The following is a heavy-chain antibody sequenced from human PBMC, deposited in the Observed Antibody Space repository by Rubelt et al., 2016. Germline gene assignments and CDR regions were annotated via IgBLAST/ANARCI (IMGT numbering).Heavy chain of an antibody. Sequence: QGQLVQSGAELKKPGSSVKVSCKASGDSFSSNAFMWMRQAPGQGLEWMGGTITMFGTANYGRKFHGRVTITADKSTNTAYVEVTSLRSEDTAIYYCAISDYESRTLNYWGQGTLVTVSS. J-gene: IGHJ4*02. CDR3: AISDYESRTLNY. CDR1: GDSFSSNA. D-gene: IGHD6-25*01. V-gene: IGHV1-69*06. CDR2: TITMFGTA.